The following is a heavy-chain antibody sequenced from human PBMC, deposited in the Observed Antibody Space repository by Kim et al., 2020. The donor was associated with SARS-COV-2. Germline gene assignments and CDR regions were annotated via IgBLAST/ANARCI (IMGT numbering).Heavy chain of an antibody. V-gene: IGHV4-39*01. CDR2: IYYSGTT. CDR1: GGSISSDSCY. Sequence: SETLSLTCTVSGGSISSDSCYWGWIRQPPGKGLEWIGSIYYSGTTHYNPSLNSRATIVVDTSKNQFSLTLTSVTAADTAVYYCASQWIHLWSPDGFDYWGQGTLVTVSS. D-gene: IGHD5-18*01. CDR3: ASQWIHLWSPDGFDY. J-gene: IGHJ4*02.